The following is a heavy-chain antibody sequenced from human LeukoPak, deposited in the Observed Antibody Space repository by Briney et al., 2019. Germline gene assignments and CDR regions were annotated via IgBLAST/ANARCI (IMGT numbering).Heavy chain of an antibody. J-gene: IGHJ5*02. V-gene: IGHV3-11*04. Sequence: PGGSLRLSCAASGFTFSDYYMSWIRQAPGKGLEWVSYISSSGSTIYYADSVKGRFTISRDNSKNTLYLQMNSLRTEDTAIYYCAKLNSNCFDPWGQGTLVTVSS. CDR3: AKLNSNCFDP. CDR1: GFTFSDYY. CDR2: ISSSGSTI.